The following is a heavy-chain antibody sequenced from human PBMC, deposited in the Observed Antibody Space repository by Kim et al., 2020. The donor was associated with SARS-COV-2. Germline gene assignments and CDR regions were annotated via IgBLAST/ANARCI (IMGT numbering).Heavy chain of an antibody. CDR2: IFFRGGT. J-gene: IGHJ3*01. CDR3: ARNGRGYSNV. D-gene: IGHD5-12*01. Sequence: SETLSLTCTVSGDSISSSTYYWGWVRQPPGKGLEWIGSIFFRGGTSYNPSLKSRVTISVDTSRGQFSLKLTSVTAADTAVYYCARNGRGYSNVW. V-gene: IGHV4-39*01. CDR1: GDSISSSTYY.